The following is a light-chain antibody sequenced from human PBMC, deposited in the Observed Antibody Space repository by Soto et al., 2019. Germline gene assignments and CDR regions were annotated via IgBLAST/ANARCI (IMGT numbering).Light chain of an antibody. CDR1: QSVDTW. V-gene: IGKV1-5*03. CDR2: RAS. Sequence: DIEMTQSPSTLSASIGDTVTITCRTSQSVDTWLAWYQHKAGQAPKLLIYRASSLATGVPSRFSGSGSGTEFTLTITSLQPDDFATYYCQHYNDCPRVFGQGTQVEIK. CDR3: QHYNDCPRV. J-gene: IGKJ1*01.